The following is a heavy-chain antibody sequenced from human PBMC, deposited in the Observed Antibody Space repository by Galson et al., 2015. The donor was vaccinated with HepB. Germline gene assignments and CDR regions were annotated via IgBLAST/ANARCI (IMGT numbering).Heavy chain of an antibody. Sequence: SLRLSCAASGFTFSSYAMHWVRQAPGKGLEWVAVISYDGSNKYYADSVKGRFTISRDNSKNTLYLQMNSLRAEDTAVYYCARESRSAPGAFDIWGQGTMVTVSS. V-gene: IGHV3-30-3*01. CDR1: GFTFSSYA. D-gene: IGHD1-1*01. CDR2: ISYDGSNK. CDR3: ARESRSAPGAFDI. J-gene: IGHJ3*02.